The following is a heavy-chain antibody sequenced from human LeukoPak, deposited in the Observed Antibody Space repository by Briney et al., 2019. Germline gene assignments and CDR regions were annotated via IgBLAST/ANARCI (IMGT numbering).Heavy chain of an antibody. D-gene: IGHD3-22*01. Sequence: GGSLRLSCAVSGITLSNYGMTWVRQAPGKGLEGVAGISDSGGRTNYADSVKGRFTISRDNHKNTLYLQMNSLRAEDTAVYFCAKRGVVIRVILVGFHKEAYYFDSWGQGALVTVSS. CDR1: GITLSNYG. CDR2: ISDSGGRT. J-gene: IGHJ4*02. V-gene: IGHV3-23*01. CDR3: AKRGVVIRVILVGFHKEAYYFDS.